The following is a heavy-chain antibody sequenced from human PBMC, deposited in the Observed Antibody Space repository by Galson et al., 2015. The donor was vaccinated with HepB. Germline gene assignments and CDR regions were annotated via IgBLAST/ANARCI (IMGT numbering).Heavy chain of an antibody. J-gene: IGHJ6*03. Sequence: SLRLSCAASGFTFSSYAMHWVRQAPGKGLEWVAVISYDGSNKYYADSVKGRFTISRDNSKNTLYLQMNSLRAEDTAVYYCARAGCSSTSCYTANFSPYYYYMDVWGKGTTVTVSS. D-gene: IGHD2-2*02. CDR1: GFTFSSYA. CDR2: ISYDGSNK. CDR3: ARAGCSSTSCYTANFSPYYYYMDV. V-gene: IGHV3-30-3*01.